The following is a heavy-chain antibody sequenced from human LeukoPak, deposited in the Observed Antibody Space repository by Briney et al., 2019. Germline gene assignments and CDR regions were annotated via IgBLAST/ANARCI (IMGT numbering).Heavy chain of an antibody. CDR2: IKTKTDGGAT. D-gene: IGHD1-26*01. CDR3: TTYVGATAY. Sequence: GGSLRPSCAASGFTFSNARMNWVRQAPGKGLEWVGRIKTKTDGGATDYSAPVKARFTISRDDSTTTLYLQMNGLKTEDTAIYYCTTYVGATAYWGQGTLVTVSS. V-gene: IGHV3-15*01. J-gene: IGHJ4*02. CDR1: GFTFSNAR.